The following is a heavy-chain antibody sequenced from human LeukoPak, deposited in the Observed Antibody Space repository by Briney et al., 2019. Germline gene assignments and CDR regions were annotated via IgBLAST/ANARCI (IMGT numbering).Heavy chain of an antibody. J-gene: IGHJ6*02. D-gene: IGHD4-17*01. CDR2: INTYNGNT. CDR3: ARDPADHGDLREDAHYYALDV. Sequence: ASVSVSFKASGYTFTTYGISWVRQAPGQGFEWMGWINTYNGNTNYAHKFRGRVTMTTDTSTRTVYMEVRSLRSDDTAVYYCARDPADHGDLREDAHYYALDVWGQGTTVTVSS. CDR1: GYTFTTYG. V-gene: IGHV1-18*04.